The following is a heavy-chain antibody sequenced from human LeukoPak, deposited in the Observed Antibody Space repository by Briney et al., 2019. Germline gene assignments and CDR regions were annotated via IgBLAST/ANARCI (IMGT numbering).Heavy chain of an antibody. CDR1: GFTFDDYA. J-gene: IGHJ4*02. CDR3: AKARREQNGGSNY. D-gene: IGHD2-15*01. V-gene: IGHV3-9*01. CDR2: ISWNSGSI. Sequence: GGSLRLSCAASGFTFDDYAMHWVRQAPGKGLEWVSGISWNSGSIGYADSVKGRFTISRDNAKNSLYLQMNSLRAEDTAVYYCAKARREQNGGSNYWGQGTQVIVSS.